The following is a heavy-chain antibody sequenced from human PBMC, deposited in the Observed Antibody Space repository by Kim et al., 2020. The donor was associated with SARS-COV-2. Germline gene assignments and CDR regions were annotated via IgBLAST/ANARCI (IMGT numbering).Heavy chain of an antibody. CDR2: IYYSGST. CDR3: ARTTDPESRQWPYFDY. D-gene: IGHD6-19*01. J-gene: IGHJ4*02. V-gene: IGHV4-61*01. CDR1: GDSVSSGNYY. Sequence: SETLSLTCTVSGDSVSSGNYYWSWIRQPPGKGLEWIAYIYYSGSTNYDPSLSSRVTISLDTSKNQFSLRLSSVTAADTAVYYCARTTDPESRQWPYFDYWGQGTLVTVSS.